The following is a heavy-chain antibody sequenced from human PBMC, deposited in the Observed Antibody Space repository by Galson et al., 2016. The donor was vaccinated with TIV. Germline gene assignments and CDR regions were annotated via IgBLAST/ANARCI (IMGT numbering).Heavy chain of an antibody. CDR1: GFIFSSYW. J-gene: IGHJ4*03. V-gene: IGHV3-7*01. CDR2: INQPGGEK. CDR3: ARWLMVQGVIRYLDY. Sequence: SLRLSCAASGFIFSSYWMSWVRQAPGKGLEWVANINQPGGEKYYGDSVKGRSAIHRDNAKNLLYLQVNSLTVEDTAVYHCARWLMVQGVIRYLDYWGQGTQVTVSS. D-gene: IGHD3-10*01.